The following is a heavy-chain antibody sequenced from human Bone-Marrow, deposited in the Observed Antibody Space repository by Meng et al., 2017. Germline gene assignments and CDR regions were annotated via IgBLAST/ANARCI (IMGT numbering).Heavy chain of an antibody. CDR1: GFTFSSYW. J-gene: IGHJ4*02. CDR2: IKQDGSET. Sequence: GESLKISCAASGFTFSSYWMIWVRQAPGKGLEWVASIKQDGSETYYVDSVKGRFTISRDNSKNTVFLQINSLRVEDTALYYCARSPIDKYDLSALPLDYWGQGTLVTVSS. CDR3: ARSPIDKYDLSALPLDY. D-gene: IGHD3-16*01. V-gene: IGHV3-7*01.